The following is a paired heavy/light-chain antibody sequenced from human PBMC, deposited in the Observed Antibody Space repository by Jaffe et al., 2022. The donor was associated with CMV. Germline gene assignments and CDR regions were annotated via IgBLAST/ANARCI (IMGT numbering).Heavy chain of an antibody. CDR3: AREVGGDYVRAFDP. CDR2: ISYSGTT. V-gene: IGHV4-31*03. J-gene: IGHJ5*02. Sequence: QVQLQESGPGLVKPSQTLSLTCTVSGASISSGGYYWSWIRQRPGKGLEWIGYISYSGTTDYNPSLKSRVTISVDTSKNQFSLRLSSVTAADTAVYYCAREVGGDYVRAFDPWGQGTLVTVSS. D-gene: IGHD3-10*02. CDR1: GASISSGGYY.
Light chain of an antibody. V-gene: IGLV1-40*01. CDR1: SSNIGAGYD. CDR2: DNN. Sequence: QSVLTQPPSVSGAPGQRVTISCTGSSSNIGAGYDVHWYQQLPGTAPKFLIYDNNNRPSGVPDRFSGSKSGTSASLAITGLQAEDEADYYCQSYDSSLSGSDNYVFGTGTKVTVL. CDR3: QSYDSSLSGSDNYV. J-gene: IGLJ1*01.